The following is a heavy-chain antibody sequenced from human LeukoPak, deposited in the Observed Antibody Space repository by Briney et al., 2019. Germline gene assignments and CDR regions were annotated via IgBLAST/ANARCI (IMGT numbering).Heavy chain of an antibody. J-gene: IGHJ4*02. D-gene: IGHD3-9*01. V-gene: IGHV1-18*01. Sequence: ASVKVSCKASGYTFTSYGISWVRQAPGQGLEWMGWISAYNGNTNYAQKLQGRVTMTTDTSTSTAYMELRSLRSDDTAVYYCARSVYYDILTGSPPFDYWGQGTLVTVSS. CDR3: ARSVYYDILTGSPPFDY. CDR1: GYTFTSYG. CDR2: ISAYNGNT.